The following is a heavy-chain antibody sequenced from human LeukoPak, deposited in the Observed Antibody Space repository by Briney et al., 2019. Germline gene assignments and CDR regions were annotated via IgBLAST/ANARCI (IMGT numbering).Heavy chain of an antibody. V-gene: IGHV4-61*02. Sequence: PSETLSLTCTVSGGSISSGSYCWSWIRQPAGKGLEWIGRIYTSGSTNYNPSLKSRVTISVDTSKNQFSLKLSSVTAADTAVYYCARVTYYYGSGSYYGPPYYFDYWGQGTLVTVSS. J-gene: IGHJ4*02. CDR1: GGSISSGSYC. D-gene: IGHD3-10*01. CDR2: IYTSGST. CDR3: ARVTYYYGSGSYYGPPYYFDY.